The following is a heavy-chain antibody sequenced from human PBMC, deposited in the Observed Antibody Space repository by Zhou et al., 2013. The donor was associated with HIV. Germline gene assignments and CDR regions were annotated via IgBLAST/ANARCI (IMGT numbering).Heavy chain of an antibody. V-gene: IGHV1-2*02. Sequence: QVQLVQSGAEVKEPGASVKVSCKASGYTFTVYYMHWVRQAPGQGLEWMGWINPNSGGTNYAQKFQGRVTMTLDTSISTAYMELSRLRSDDTAVYYCARGVRSYYDFRSGYNYFDYWGQGTLVPVSS. D-gene: IGHD3-3*01. CDR2: INPNSGGT. CDR1: GYTFTVYY. J-gene: IGHJ4*02. CDR3: ARGVRSYYDFRSGYNYFDY.